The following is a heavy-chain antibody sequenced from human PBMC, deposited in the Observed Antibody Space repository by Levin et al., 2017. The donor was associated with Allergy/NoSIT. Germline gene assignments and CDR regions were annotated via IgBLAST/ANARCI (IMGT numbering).Heavy chain of an antibody. CDR2: INGGGGST. D-gene: IGHD3-10*01. Sequence: GESLKISCAASGFTFSSYAMSWVRQAPGKGLEWVSAINGGGGSTYYADSVKGRFTISRDNSKNTLYLQMNSLRAEDTAVYYCAKDEARYGSGSYSYLDYWGQGTLVTVSS. J-gene: IGHJ4*02. CDR1: GFTFSSYA. CDR3: AKDEARYGSGSYSYLDY. V-gene: IGHV3-23*01.